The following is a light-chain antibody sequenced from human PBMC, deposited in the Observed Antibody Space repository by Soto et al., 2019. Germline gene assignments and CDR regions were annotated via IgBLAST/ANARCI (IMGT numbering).Light chain of an antibody. CDR1: QSVSSN. J-gene: IGKJ3*01. CDR3: QQYNNWPPFT. CDR2: GAS. Sequence: EIVMTQSPATLSVSPGERATLSCRASQSVSSNLAWYQQKPGQAPRLLIYGASTRATGIPASFSGSGSGTEFTLTIRSLQSEDFAVYYCQQYNNWPPFTFGPGTKVDI. V-gene: IGKV3-15*01.